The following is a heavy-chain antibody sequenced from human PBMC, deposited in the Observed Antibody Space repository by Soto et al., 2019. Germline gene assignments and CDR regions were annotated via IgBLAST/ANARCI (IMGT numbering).Heavy chain of an antibody. D-gene: IGHD3-22*01. J-gene: IGHJ6*04. CDR2: ISAYNGNT. V-gene: IGHV1-18*01. CDR3: ARDLYYYDSSGYYGPQYYYYGMDV. Sequence: QVQLVQSGAEVKKPGASVKVSCKASGYTFTSYGISWVRQAPGQGLEWMGWISAYNGNTNYAQKLQGRVTMTTDTSTSTAYMELRSMRSDDTAVYYCARDLYYYDSSGYYGPQYYYYGMDVWGKGTTVTVSS. CDR1: GYTFTSYG.